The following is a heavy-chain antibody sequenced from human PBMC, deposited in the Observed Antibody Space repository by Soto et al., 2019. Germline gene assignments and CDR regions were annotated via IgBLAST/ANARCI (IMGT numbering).Heavy chain of an antibody. D-gene: IGHD5-18*01. CDR1: GFTFSSYA. CDR2: ISGSGGST. Sequence: EVQLLESGGGLVQPGGSLSLSCEAFGFTFSSYAMSWVRQAPGKGLERVPAISGSGGSTYYADSVKGRFTISRDNSKNTLYLQMNSLRAEDTAVYYCAKGLRQYYYYMDVWGKGTTVTVSS. CDR3: AKGLRQYYYYMDV. V-gene: IGHV3-23*01. J-gene: IGHJ6*03.